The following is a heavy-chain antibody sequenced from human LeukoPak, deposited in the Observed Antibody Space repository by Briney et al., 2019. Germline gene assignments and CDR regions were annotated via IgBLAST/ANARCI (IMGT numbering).Heavy chain of an antibody. CDR3: ARSRIAARLPGYYYYYYMDV. Sequence: SVKVSCKASGGTFSSYTISWVRQAPGQGLEWMGRISPILGIANYAQKFQGRVTITAYKSTSTAYMELSSLRSEDTAVYYCARSRIAARLPGYYYYYYMDVWGKGTTVTVSS. J-gene: IGHJ6*03. CDR1: GGTFSSYT. V-gene: IGHV1-69*02. D-gene: IGHD6-6*01. CDR2: ISPILGIA.